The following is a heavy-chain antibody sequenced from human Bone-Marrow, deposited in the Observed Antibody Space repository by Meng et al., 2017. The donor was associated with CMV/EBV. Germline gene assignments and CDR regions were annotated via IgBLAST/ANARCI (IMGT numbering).Heavy chain of an antibody. J-gene: IGHJ6*02. CDR1: GYTFTSYY. CDR3: ARDRGDYGGNVGFIYV. CDR2: INPNSGGT. V-gene: IGHV1-2*02. Sequence: ASVKVSCKASGYTFTSYYMHWVRQAPGQGLEWMGWINPNSGGTNYAQRFQGRVTMTRDTSISTDYMALSRLSSDHSAGEYCARDRGDYGGNVGFIYVWGQGTMVTVSS. D-gene: IGHD4-23*01.